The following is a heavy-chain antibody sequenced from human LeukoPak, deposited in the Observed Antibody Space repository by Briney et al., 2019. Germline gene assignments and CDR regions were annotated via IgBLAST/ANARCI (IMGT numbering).Heavy chain of an antibody. V-gene: IGHV4-34*01. CDR3: ARRMLVRGFIRGGGYYMDV. CDR1: GGSFSGYC. Sequence: SETLSLTCAVYGGSFSGYCWSWIRQPPGKGLEWIGEINHSGSTNYNPSLKSRVTISVDTSKNQFSLKLSSVTAADTAVYYCARRMLVRGFIRGGGYYMDVGGKGTT. CDR2: INHSGST. J-gene: IGHJ6*03. D-gene: IGHD3-10*01.